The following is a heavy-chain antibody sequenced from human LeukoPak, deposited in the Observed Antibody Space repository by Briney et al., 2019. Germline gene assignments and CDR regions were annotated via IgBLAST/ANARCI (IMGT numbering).Heavy chain of an antibody. CDR2: FDPEDGET. V-gene: IGHV1-24*01. D-gene: IGHD4-23*01. CDR1: GYTLTELS. Sequence: ASVKVSCKVSGYTLTELSMHWVRQAPGKGLEWMGGFDPEDGETIYAQKFQGRVTMTEDTSTDTAYMELSSLRSEDTAVYYCALRTTLSGGNWFDPWGQGTLVTVSS. CDR3: ALRTTLSGGNWFDP. J-gene: IGHJ5*02.